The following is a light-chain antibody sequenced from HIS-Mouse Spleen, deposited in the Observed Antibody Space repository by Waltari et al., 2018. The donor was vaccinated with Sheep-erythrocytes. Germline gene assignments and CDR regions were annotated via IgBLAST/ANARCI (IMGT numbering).Light chain of an antibody. CDR1: SSNIGSNY. V-gene: IGLV1-47*01. Sequence: QSMLTQPPSASGTPGQRVTISCSGSSSNIGSNYVYWYQQLPGTAPKLLIYRNKQRPSGAPDRFSGSKAGTSASLAISGLRSEDEADYYCAAWDDSLSGPVFGGGTKLTVL. CDR2: RNK. CDR3: AAWDDSLSGPV. J-gene: IGLJ3*02.